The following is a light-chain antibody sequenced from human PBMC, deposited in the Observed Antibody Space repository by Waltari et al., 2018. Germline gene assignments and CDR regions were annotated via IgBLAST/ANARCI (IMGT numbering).Light chain of an antibody. J-gene: IGLJ2*01. CDR3: NSYTTSGTVV. Sequence: QSALTQPASVSGSPGQSITISCTGTRSDVGTYKFVSWSHQHPGTVPKLIIYEATDRPSGVSSRFSGSKSGNTASLTISGLQAEDEGDYYCNSYTTSGTVVFGGGTKLTVL. CDR2: EAT. CDR1: RSDVGTYKF. V-gene: IGLV2-14*01.